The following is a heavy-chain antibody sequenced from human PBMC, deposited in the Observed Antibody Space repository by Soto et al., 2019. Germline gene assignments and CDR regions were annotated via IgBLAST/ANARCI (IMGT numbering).Heavy chain of an antibody. J-gene: IGHJ4*02. CDR2: AHHSGRT. CDR1: GGSMSSSNW. D-gene: IGHD1-26*01. CDR3: ARSEATGLDY. V-gene: IGHV4-4*02. Sequence: QVQLQESGPGLVKPSGTLSLTCTVSGGSMSSSNWWNWVRQSPGKGLEWIGEAHHSGRTNYNPTLKSRVTISVDKSKNTFSLKLISVTAADTAVYYCARSEATGLDYWGQGTLVTVSS.